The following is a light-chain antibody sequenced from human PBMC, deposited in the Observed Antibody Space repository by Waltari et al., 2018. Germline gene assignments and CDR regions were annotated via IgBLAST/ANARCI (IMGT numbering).Light chain of an antibody. CDR1: STAAEGYDP. CDR3: SSYAGGSSLM. V-gene: IGLV2-8*01. Sequence: QSALTQPPSASGSPGQSITISCTGISTAAEGYDPVFWYQQHPGKAPKLLIYEVTKRPSGVPDRFSGSKSDNTASLAVSGLQAEDEADYYCSSYAGGSSLMFGGGTKLTVL. CDR2: EVT. J-gene: IGLJ3*02.